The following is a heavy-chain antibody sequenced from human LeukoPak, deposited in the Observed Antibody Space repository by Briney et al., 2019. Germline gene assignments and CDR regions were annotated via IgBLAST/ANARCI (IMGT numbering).Heavy chain of an antibody. D-gene: IGHD3-22*01. J-gene: IGHJ4*02. CDR2: ISWNSGSI. V-gene: IGHV3-9*01. CDR1: GFTFDDYA. CDR3: ARDREPLYYYDSSGYFDY. Sequence: PGGSLRLSCAASGFTFDDYAMHWVRQAPGKGLEWVSGISWNSGSIGYADSVKGRFTISRDNAKNSLYLQMNSLRAEDTAVYYCARDREPLYYYDSSGYFDYWGQGTLVTVSS.